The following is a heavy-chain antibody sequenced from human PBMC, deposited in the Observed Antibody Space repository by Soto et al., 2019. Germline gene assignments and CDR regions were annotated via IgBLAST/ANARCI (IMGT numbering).Heavy chain of an antibody. CDR1: GGSFSGYY. Sequence: SETLSLTCAVYGGSFSGYYWSWIRQPPGKGLEWIGEINHSGSTNYNPSLKSRVTISVDTSKNQFSLTLSSVTAADTAVYYCARAEWYYDFWSGYPDQNWFDPWGQGTLVTVSS. CDR3: ARAEWYYDFWSGYPDQNWFDP. V-gene: IGHV4-34*01. D-gene: IGHD3-3*01. J-gene: IGHJ5*02. CDR2: INHSGST.